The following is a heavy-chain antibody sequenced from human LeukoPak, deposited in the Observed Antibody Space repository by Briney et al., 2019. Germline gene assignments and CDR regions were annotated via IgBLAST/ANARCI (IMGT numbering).Heavy chain of an antibody. Sequence: ASVKVSCKASGYTFTGYYMHWVRQAPGQGLEWMGRINPNSGGTNYAQKFQGRVTMTRDTSISTAYMELSRLRSDHTAVYYCARVAVAGHPPWPGIDYWGQGTLVTVSS. CDR1: GYTFTGYY. V-gene: IGHV1-2*06. J-gene: IGHJ4*02. CDR3: ARVAVAGHPPWPGIDY. D-gene: IGHD6-19*01. CDR2: INPNSGGT.